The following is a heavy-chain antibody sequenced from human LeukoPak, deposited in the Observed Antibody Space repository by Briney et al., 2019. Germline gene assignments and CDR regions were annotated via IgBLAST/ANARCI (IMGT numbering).Heavy chain of an antibody. CDR1: GYTFTAYY. D-gene: IGHD6-6*01. Sequence: GASVKVSCKTSGYTFTAYYIHWLRQAPGRRPEWMAWINPNSGGSYFAHKFQGRITLTRDTSISTAYMELNRLISDDTAVYYCATRPAYSSSFDYWGQGSLVTVSS. V-gene: IGHV1-2*02. CDR2: INPNSGGS. CDR3: ATRPAYSSSFDY. J-gene: IGHJ4*02.